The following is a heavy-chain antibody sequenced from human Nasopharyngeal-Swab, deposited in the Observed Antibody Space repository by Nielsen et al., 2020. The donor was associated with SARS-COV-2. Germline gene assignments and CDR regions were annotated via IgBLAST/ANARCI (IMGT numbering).Heavy chain of an antibody. Sequence: ASVKVSCKASGYTFTGYYIHLVRQAPGQGLEWMGWINPNSGGTNYAQKFQGWVTMTRDTSISTAYMELSRLKSDDTAMYYCARDRSASWSALDVWGKGTTVTVSS. CDR2: INPNSGGT. CDR3: ARDRSASWSALDV. D-gene: IGHD6-13*01. J-gene: IGHJ6*04. V-gene: IGHV1-2*04. CDR1: GYTFTGYY.